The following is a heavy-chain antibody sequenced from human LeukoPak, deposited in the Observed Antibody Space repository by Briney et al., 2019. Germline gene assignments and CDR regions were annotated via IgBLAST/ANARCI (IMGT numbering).Heavy chain of an antibody. Sequence: GESLKISCKGPGYSLTSYWIRWVRQMPGNRLESMGIIYPRDSDTRYSPSFQGQVTISADKSISTAYLQWSSLKASDTAMYYCARLHDYGDRGDAFDIWGQGTMVTVSS. CDR2: IYPRDSDT. J-gene: IGHJ3*02. V-gene: IGHV5-51*01. CDR1: GYSLTSYW. CDR3: ARLHDYGDRGDAFDI. D-gene: IGHD4-17*01.